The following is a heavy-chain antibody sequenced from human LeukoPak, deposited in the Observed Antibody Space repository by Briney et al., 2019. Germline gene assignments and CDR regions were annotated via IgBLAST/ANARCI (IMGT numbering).Heavy chain of an antibody. J-gene: IGHJ6*03. V-gene: IGHV1-2*02. CDR2: INPNSGGT. Sequence: ASVNVSCKASGYTFTGYYMHWVRQAPGQGPEWMGWINPNSGGTNYAQKFQGRVTMTRDTSTSTVYMELSSLRSEDTAVYYCARAGGYCSSTSCHYYYYMDVWGKGTTVTVSS. CDR3: ARAGGYCSSTSCHYYYYMDV. D-gene: IGHD2-2*01. CDR1: GYTFTGYY.